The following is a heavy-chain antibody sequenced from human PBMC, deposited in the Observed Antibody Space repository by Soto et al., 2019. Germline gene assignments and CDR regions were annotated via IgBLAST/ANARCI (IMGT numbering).Heavy chain of an antibody. CDR2: IILIFGTA. CDR3: ARTRYCSGGSCLVPYYYGMDV. D-gene: IGHD2-15*01. Sequence: QVQLVQSGAEVKKPGSSVKVSCKASGGTFSSYAISWVRQAPGQGLEWMGGIILIFGTANNAQKFQGRVTITADESTSTAYMELSSLRSEDTAVYYCARTRYCSGGSCLVPYYYGMDVWGQGTTVTVSS. V-gene: IGHV1-69*01. J-gene: IGHJ6*02. CDR1: GGTFSSYA.